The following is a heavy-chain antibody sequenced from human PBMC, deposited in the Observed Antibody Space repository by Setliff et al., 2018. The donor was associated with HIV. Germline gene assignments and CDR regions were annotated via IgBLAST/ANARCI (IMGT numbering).Heavy chain of an antibody. D-gene: IGHD3-3*01. CDR1: GFTFSSYE. J-gene: IGHJ5*02. CDR2: ISSSGSTI. CDR3: ARERVLETYYNFWSGSDHWFDP. V-gene: IGHV3-48*03. Sequence: GGSLRLSCAASGFTFSSYEMNWVRQALGKGLEWVSYISSSGSTIYYADSVKGRFTISRDNAKNSLYLQMNSLRAEDTAVYYCARERVLETYYNFWSGSDHWFDPWGQGTLVTVSS.